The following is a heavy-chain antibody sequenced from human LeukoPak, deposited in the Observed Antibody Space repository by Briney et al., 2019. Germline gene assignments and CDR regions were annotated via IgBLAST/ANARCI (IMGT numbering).Heavy chain of an antibody. J-gene: IGHJ4*02. CDR3: ARADYYDSSGYDY. V-gene: IGHV3-7*03. Sequence: TGGSLRLSCAASGFTFSSYWMSWVRQAPGKGLEWVANIKQDGSEKYYVDSVKGRFTISRDNAKNSLYLQMNSLRAEDTAVYYCARADYYDSSGYDYWGQGTLVTVSS. CDR2: IKQDGSEK. D-gene: IGHD3-22*01. CDR1: GFTFSSYW.